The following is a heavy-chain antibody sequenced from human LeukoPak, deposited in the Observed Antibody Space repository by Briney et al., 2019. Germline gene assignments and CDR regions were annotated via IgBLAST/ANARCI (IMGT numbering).Heavy chain of an antibody. J-gene: IGHJ5*02. Sequence: PGGSLRLSCAASGFTFSSYAMHWVRQAPGKGLEWVAVISYDGSNKYYADSVKGRFTISRDNSRNTLYLQMNSLRAEDTAVYYCARDRGSSSWYSGYRVLRWFDPWGQGTLVTVSS. D-gene: IGHD6-13*01. V-gene: IGHV3-30-3*01. CDR3: ARDRGSSSWYSGYRVLRWFDP. CDR2: ISYDGSNK. CDR1: GFTFSSYA.